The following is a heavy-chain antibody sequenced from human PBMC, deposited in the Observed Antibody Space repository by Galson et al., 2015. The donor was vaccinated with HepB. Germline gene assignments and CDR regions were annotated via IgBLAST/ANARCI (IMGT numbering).Heavy chain of an antibody. D-gene: IGHD1-26*01. V-gene: IGHV1-8*01. Sequence: SCKASGYTFTSYDINWVRQATGQGLEWMGWMNPNSGNKGYAQKFQGRVTMTRDTSISTAYMEVSSLRSEDTAVYYCARGRGGSYGGYYDYWGQGTPVTVSS. J-gene: IGHJ4*02. CDR1: GYTFTSYD. CDR3: ARGRGGSYGGYYDY. CDR2: MNPNSGNK.